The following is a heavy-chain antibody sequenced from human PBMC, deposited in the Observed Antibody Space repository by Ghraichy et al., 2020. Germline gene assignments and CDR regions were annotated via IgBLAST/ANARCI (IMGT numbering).Heavy chain of an antibody. J-gene: IGHJ3*02. D-gene: IGHD3-9*01. Sequence: GGSLRLSCAASGFTFSSYSMNWVRQAPGKGMEWVSSISSGRSLTYYADSMKGRFALSRDNARSSIYLQMDSLRAEDTAVYYCAGRSCSTGYCAFDIWGQGTVVTVSS. CDR1: GFTFSSYS. CDR2: ISSGRSLT. V-gene: IGHV3-21*01. CDR3: AGRSCSTGYCAFDI.